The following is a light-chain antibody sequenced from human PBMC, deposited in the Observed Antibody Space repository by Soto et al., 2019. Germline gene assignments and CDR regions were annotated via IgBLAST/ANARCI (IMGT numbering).Light chain of an antibody. J-gene: IGKJ3*01. V-gene: IGKV1-39*01. Sequence: DIQITQSPSSRAASVVDRGTITCLASQSVSNYLNWYQQKPGKAPTLLIYAASTLQSGVPSRISGSGPGTDFTLTISSLQPEDFATYYCQQDLRPPLNCGPGTKVDIK. CDR2: AAS. CDR3: QQDLRPPLN. CDR1: QSVSNY.